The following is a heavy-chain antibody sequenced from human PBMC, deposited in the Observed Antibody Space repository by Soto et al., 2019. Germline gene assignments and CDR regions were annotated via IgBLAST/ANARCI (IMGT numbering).Heavy chain of an antibody. D-gene: IGHD2-21*01. V-gene: IGHV3-72*01. CDR1: GLTFGDHY. CDR2: SRNKAKSYST. CDR3: SILEGA. Sequence: EVQLVESGGGLVQSGGSLTLSCAVSGLTFGDHYMEWVRQAPGKGLEWVARSRNKAKSYSTDFAASVKGRFTISRDESKNSLNLQINSLMTEDTAVYYCSILEGAWGQGTLVTVSS. J-gene: IGHJ5*02.